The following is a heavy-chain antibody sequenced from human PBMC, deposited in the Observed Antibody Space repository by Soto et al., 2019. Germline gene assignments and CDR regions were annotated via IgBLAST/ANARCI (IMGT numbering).Heavy chain of an antibody. Sequence: GGSLRLSCAASGFTFSSYWMHWVRQAPGKGLVWVSRINSDGSSTSYADSVKGRFTISRDNAKNTLYLQMNSLRAEDTAVYYCARGGSGKAFDIWGQGTMVTVSS. V-gene: IGHV3-74*01. CDR2: INSDGSST. J-gene: IGHJ3*02. CDR1: GFTFSSYW. D-gene: IGHD3-16*01. CDR3: ARGGSGKAFDI.